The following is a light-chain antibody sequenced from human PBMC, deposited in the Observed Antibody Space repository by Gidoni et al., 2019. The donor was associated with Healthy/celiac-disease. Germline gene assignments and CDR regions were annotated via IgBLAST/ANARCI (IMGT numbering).Light chain of an antibody. Sequence: QSVLTQPPSASATPGQMVPISCSGSSSNIGSTYVYWYQQLPGTAPKLLIYRTNPRPSGVPDRFSGSKSGTSASLAISGLRSEDEADYYCAAWDASLSGPSWVFGGGTKLTVL. CDR2: RTN. V-gene: IGLV1-47*01. J-gene: IGLJ3*02. CDR1: SSNIGSTY. CDR3: AAWDASLSGPSWV.